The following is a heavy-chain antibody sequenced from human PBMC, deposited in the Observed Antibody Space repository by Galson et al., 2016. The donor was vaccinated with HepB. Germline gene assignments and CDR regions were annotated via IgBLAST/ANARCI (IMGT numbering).Heavy chain of an antibody. CDR2: ITDSGST. J-gene: IGHJ4*02. V-gene: IGHV4-34*01. Sequence: LSLTCGVSGGSLSGHYWNWIRQCPGKGLEWIGEITDSGSTNYNATLKSRVSISIDTPKNQFTLKLDSVTAADTAIYYCARHRYTSGWYTLDSWGQRTLVTVSS. CDR3: ARHRYTSGWYTLDS. CDR1: GGSLSGHY. D-gene: IGHD6-19*01.